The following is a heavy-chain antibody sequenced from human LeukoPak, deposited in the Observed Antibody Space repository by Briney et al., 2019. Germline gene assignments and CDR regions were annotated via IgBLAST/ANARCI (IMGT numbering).Heavy chain of an antibody. CDR1: GFTFDDYG. D-gene: IGHD1-26*01. V-gene: IGHV3-21*01. J-gene: IGHJ3*01. CDR2: ISIRGSYI. CDR3: TRDRQVGSNIDVFDL. Sequence: GGSLRLPCAASGFTFDDYGMGWVRQAPGKGLEWVSSISIRGSYIYYSDSVKGRFTISRNNANNSVYLQINSLRAEDTAVYYCTRDRQVGSNIDVFDLWGQGTMVTVSS.